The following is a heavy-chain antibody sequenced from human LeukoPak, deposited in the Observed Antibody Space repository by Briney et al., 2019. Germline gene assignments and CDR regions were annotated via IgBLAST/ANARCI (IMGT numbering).Heavy chain of an antibody. CDR3: ARGSAVAGTGDY. V-gene: IGHV3-30*02. Sequence: GGSLRLSCEASGFSFSSYGLHWVRQAPGMGLEWVAFIRYDGTNKYYADSVKGRFTISRDNAKNTLYLQMNSLRAEDTAVYYCARGSAVAGTGDYWGQGTLVTVSS. J-gene: IGHJ4*02. CDR1: GFSFSSYG. D-gene: IGHD6-19*01. CDR2: IRYDGTNK.